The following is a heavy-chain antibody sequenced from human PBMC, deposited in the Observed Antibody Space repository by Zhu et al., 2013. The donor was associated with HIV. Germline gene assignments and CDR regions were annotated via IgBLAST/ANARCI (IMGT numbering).Heavy chain of an antibody. D-gene: IGHD2-8*01. CDR2: FNPENGET. CDR1: GYTLTSAL. J-gene: IGHJ4*02. Sequence: QVQLVQSGAEVKKPGASVRISCRTSGYTLTSALMHWVRQAPGQGLEWMGGFNPENGETIYAPDFQGRVALTDDTSTNTAYMEVSSLRSEDTAVYYCATVIDCVNGVCQAYWGQGTWSPSPQ. CDR3: ATVIDCVNGVCQAY. V-gene: IGHV1-24*01.